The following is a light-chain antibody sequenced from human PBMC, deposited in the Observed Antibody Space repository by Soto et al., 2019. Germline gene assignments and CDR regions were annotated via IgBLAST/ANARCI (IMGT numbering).Light chain of an antibody. CDR2: GAS. V-gene: IGKV3-20*01. CDR1: QSVSSSY. J-gene: IGKJ1*01. CDR3: QQYGSSAWT. Sequence: EIVMTQSPATLSVSPGERATLSCRASQSVSSSYLAWYQQKPGQTPRLLIYGASSRATGIPDRISGSGSGTDFTLTISRLEPEDFAVYYCQQYGSSAWTFGQGTKVDIK.